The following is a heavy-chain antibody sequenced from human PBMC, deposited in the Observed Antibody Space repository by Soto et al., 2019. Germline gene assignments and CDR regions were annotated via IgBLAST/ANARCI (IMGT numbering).Heavy chain of an antibody. Sequence: EVQLVESGGGLVQPGGSLRLSCAASGFTFSSYWMHWVRQAPGKGRVWVSRINSDGSSTSYADSVKGRFTISRDNAKNTLYLQMNSLRAEDTAVYYCARAPPITAAPVDYWGQGTLVTVSS. D-gene: IGHD2-2*01. J-gene: IGHJ4*02. CDR3: ARAPPITAAPVDY. CDR1: GFTFSSYW. CDR2: INSDGSST. V-gene: IGHV3-74*01.